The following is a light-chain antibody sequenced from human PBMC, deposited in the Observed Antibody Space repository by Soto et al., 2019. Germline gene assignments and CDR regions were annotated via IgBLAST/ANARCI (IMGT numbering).Light chain of an antibody. CDR3: QQYSSYSRT. V-gene: IGKV1-5*03. CDR2: KAS. J-gene: IGKJ1*01. CDR1: QSISSW. Sequence: DIQMTQSPSSLSASVGDRVTLTCRASQSISSWLAWYQQKPGKAPKLLIYKASSLESGVPSRFSGSGSGTEFALTISSLQADDCATYYCQQYSSYSRTFGQGTKVDIK.